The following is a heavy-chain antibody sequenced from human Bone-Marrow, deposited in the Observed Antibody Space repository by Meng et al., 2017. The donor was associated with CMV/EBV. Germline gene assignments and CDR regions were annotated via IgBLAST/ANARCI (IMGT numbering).Heavy chain of an antibody. D-gene: IGHD3-22*01. CDR3: AKVHYYDSSGPVGMGVDY. J-gene: IGHJ4*02. CDR1: GFTFSSYA. V-gene: IGHV3-23*01. CDR2: ISGSGGST. Sequence: GESLKISCAASGFTFSSYAMSWVRQAPGKGLEWVSAISGSGGSTYYADSVKGRFTISRDNSKNTLYLQMNSLRAEDTAVYYCAKVHYYDSSGPVGMGVDYWGQGTLVTASS.